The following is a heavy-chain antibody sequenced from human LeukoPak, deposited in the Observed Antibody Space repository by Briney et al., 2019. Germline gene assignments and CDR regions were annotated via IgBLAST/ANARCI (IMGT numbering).Heavy chain of an antibody. J-gene: IGHJ4*02. D-gene: IGHD4-17*01. V-gene: IGHV1-69*13. CDR3: ARDLGVDFSDYGDYRHPLHFDY. Sequence: GASVKVSCKASGYIFTDYYMHWVRQAPGQGLEWMGGIIPIFGTANYAQKFQGRVTITADESTSTAYMELSSLRSEDTAVYYCARDLGVDFSDYGDYRHPLHFDYWGQGTLVTVSS. CDR2: IIPIFGTA. CDR1: GYIFTDYY.